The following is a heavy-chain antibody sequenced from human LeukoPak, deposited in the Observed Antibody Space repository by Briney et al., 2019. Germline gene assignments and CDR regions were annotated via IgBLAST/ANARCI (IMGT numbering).Heavy chain of an antibody. CDR2: ISGSGGNT. V-gene: IGHV3-23*01. J-gene: IGHJ6*03. CDR3: AKKMDYYYMDV. D-gene: IGHD5-24*01. CDR1: GFIFPNYV. Sequence: SGGSLRLSCAASGFIFPNYVMSWVRQAPGKGLEWVSAISGSGGNTYYADSVKGRFTISRDNSKNTLYLQMNSLRAEDTAVYYCAKKMDYYYMDVWGKGTTVTVSS.